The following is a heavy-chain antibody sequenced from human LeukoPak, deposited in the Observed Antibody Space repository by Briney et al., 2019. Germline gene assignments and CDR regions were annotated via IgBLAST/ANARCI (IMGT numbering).Heavy chain of an antibody. CDR2: IYHSGST. CDR1: GSIXXSNW. CDR3: XXXXYXXSXFDH. V-gene: IGHV4-4*01. J-gene: IGHJ5*02. Sequence: GSIXXSNWWRWVRQPPGXXXEGIGEIYHSGSTNXKPSLKSRVTISVDRSKNXLSLKLSSVTAADTAMYFCXXXXYXXSXFDHXGXGXXVTVS.